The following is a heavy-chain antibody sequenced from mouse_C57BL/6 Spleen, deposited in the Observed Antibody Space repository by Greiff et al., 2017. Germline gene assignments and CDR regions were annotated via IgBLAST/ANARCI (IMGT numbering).Heavy chain of an antibody. CDR2: IYPGSGST. J-gene: IGHJ2*01. V-gene: IGHV1-55*01. CDR1: GYTFTSYW. Sequence: VQLQQPGAELVKPGASVKMSCKASGYTFTSYWITWVKQRPGQGLEWIGDIYPGSGSTNYNEKFKSKATLTVDTTSSTAYMRLSSLTSEDSAVYYCARWGYSTQYYFDYWGQGTTLTVSS. CDR3: ARWGYSTQYYFDY. D-gene: IGHD2-5*01.